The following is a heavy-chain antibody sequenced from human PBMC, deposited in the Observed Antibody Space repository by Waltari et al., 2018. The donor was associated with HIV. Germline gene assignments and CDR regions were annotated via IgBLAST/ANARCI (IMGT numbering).Heavy chain of an antibody. CDR3: ARDYYDSSGGGHYFDY. CDR1: GGSISSYY. J-gene: IGHJ4*02. V-gene: IGHV4-59*01. D-gene: IGHD3-22*01. CDR2: IYYSGST. Sequence: QVQLQESGPGLVKPSETLSLTCTVSGGSISSYYWSWIRQPPGKGLEWIGYIYYSGSTNYNPSLKSRVTISVDTSKNQFSLKLSSVTAADTAVYYCARDYYDSSGGGHYFDYWGQGTLVTVSS.